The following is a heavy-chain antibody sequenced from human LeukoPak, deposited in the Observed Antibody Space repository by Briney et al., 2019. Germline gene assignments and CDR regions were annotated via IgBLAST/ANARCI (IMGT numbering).Heavy chain of an antibody. J-gene: IGHJ4*02. Sequence: SQTLSLTCTVSGGFISSGSYYWPWIRQPAGKGLEWVGRIYSSGGTDFTPSLKSRGTISVDTSKNQLSLKLSSVTAADTAVYYCAREDYYDSSGYYPFDVWGQGSLVTVSS. V-gene: IGHV4-61*02. D-gene: IGHD3-22*01. CDR3: AREDYYDSSGYYPFDV. CDR1: GGFISSGSYY. CDR2: IYSSGGT.